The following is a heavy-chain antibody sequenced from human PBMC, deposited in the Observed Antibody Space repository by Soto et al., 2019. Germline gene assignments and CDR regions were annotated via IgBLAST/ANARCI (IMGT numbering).Heavy chain of an antibody. J-gene: IGHJ3*01. CDR2: INTDGSST. CDR1: GFSFSSYL. Sequence: EVQLVESGGGLVQPGGSLRLSCADSGFSFSSYLMHWVRQGPGKGLVWVSRINTDGSSTNYADSVKGRFTISRDNAKNTVYLQMNSLRAEDTAVYYCARSPGGYYIDWGQGTMVTVSS. D-gene: IGHD3-3*01. V-gene: IGHV3-74*01. CDR3: ARSPGGYYID.